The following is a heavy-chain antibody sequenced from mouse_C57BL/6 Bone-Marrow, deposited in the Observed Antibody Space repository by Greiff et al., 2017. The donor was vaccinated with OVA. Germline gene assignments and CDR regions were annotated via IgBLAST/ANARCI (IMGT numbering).Heavy chain of an antibody. CDR3: TKGGSSFAY. V-gene: IGHV14-4*01. D-gene: IGHD1-1*01. J-gene: IGHJ3*01. CDR1: GFNIKDDY. Sequence: EVQLQQSGAELVRPGASAKLSCTASGFNIKDDYLPWVKQRPEQGREGIGGMDPENGDTEYASKFQGKATITADTSSNTAYLQLSSLTSEDTAVYYCTKGGSSFAYWGQGTLVTVSA. CDR2: MDPENGDT.